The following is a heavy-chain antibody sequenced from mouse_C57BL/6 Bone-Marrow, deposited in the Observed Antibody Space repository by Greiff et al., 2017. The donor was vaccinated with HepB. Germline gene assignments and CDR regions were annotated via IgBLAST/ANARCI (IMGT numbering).Heavy chain of an antibody. CDR2: ISNLAYSI. V-gene: IGHV5-15*01. D-gene: IGHD1-1*01. CDR1: GFTFSDYG. CDR3: ARGDYYGGSYDYYAMDY. Sequence: EVHLVESGGGLVQPGGSLKLSCAASGFTFSDYGMAWVRQAPRKGPEWVAFISNLAYSIYYADTVTGRFTISRENAKNTLYLEMSSLRSEDTAMYYYARGDYYGGSYDYYAMDYWGQGTSVTVSS. J-gene: IGHJ4*01.